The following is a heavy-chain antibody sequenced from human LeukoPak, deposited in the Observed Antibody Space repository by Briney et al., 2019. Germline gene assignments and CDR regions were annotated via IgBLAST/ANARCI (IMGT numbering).Heavy chain of an antibody. CDR2: MNSDGSST. V-gene: IGHV3-74*01. CDR1: GFTFSTYW. CDR3: VRDRSEVCEY. J-gene: IGHJ4*01. D-gene: IGHD3-16*01. Sequence: PGGSLRLSCAASGFTFSTYWMHWVRQAPGKGLVWVSRMNSDGSSTSYADSVKGRFTVSRDNAKNTLYLQMNSLRAEDTSIYYCVRDRSEVCEYWGHGTLVTVSS.